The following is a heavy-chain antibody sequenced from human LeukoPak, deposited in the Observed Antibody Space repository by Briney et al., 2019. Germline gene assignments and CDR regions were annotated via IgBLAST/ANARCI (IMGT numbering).Heavy chain of an antibody. V-gene: IGHV3-66*01. CDR1: GFTVSSNY. D-gene: IGHD6-13*01. J-gene: IGHJ4*02. CDR3: ARDRQQQLVFDY. Sequence: PGGSLRLSCAASGFTVSSNYTSWVRQAPGKGLEWVSVIYSGGSTYYADSVKGRFTISRDNSKNTLYLQMNSLRAEDTAVYYCARDRQQQLVFDYWGQGTLVTVSS. CDR2: IYSGGST.